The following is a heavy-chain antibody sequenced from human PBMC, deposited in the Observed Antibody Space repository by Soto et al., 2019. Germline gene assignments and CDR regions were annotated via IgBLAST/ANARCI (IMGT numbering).Heavy chain of an antibody. CDR1: GFTVSSKY. CDR2: IQSGGTT. V-gene: IGHV3-66*01. Sequence: EVQLVESGGGLVQPGGSLRLSCAASGFTVSSKYMTWVRQAPGKGLEWVSLIQSGGTTYYADSVKGRFTISSDTSENTLHLQMDSLRVADTAVYYCARDDVLCDGGRCYGIPLDVWGNGTTVTFSS. CDR3: ARDDVLCDGGRCYGIPLDV. J-gene: IGHJ6*04. D-gene: IGHD2-15*01.